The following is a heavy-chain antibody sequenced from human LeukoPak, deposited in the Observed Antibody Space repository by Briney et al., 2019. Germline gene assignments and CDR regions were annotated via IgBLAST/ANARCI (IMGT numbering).Heavy chain of an antibody. Sequence: EASVTVSCKASGYTFISYGISWVRQAPGQGLEWMGWISGNNGNTNYAQKVQGRVTMTTDTSTSTAYMELRSLRSDDTAVYYCARGRAAGAFWLDYWGQGTLVTVSS. CDR1: GYTFISYG. V-gene: IGHV1-18*01. CDR3: ARGRAAGAFWLDY. J-gene: IGHJ4*02. D-gene: IGHD6-13*01. CDR2: ISGNNGNT.